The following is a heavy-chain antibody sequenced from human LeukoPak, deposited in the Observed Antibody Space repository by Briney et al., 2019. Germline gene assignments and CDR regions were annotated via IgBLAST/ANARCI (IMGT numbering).Heavy chain of an antibody. J-gene: IGHJ4*02. V-gene: IGHV3-23*01. CDR3: AKLEPSYYYFDY. Sequence: GGSLRLSCAASGFIFSSYAMSWVRQAPGKGLEWVSTISGSGGSTYYADSVKGRFTISRDNSKNTLYLQMNSLRAEDTAVYYCAKLEPSYYYFDYWGQGTLVTVSS. CDR2: ISGSGGST. D-gene: IGHD1-1*01. CDR1: GFIFSSYA.